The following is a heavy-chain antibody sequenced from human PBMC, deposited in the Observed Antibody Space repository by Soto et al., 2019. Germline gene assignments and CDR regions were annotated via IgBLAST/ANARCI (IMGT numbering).Heavy chain of an antibody. D-gene: IGHD2-2*01. J-gene: IGHJ4*02. CDR2: MSYDGSDK. CDR1: GFSFRSYA. Sequence: QVQLVESGGGVVQPGRSLRLSCAASGFSFRSYAMHWVRQAPGKGLEWVAVMSYDGSDKDYADSVKGRFTISRDNSKNTLYLQMRSLRAEDTAVYYWARARLDTPALEYWGQGTLVTVSS. V-gene: IGHV3-30-3*01. CDR3: ARARLDTPALEY.